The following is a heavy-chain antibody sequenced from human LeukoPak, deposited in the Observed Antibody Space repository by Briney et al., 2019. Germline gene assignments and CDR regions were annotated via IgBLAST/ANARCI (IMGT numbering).Heavy chain of an antibody. CDR3: ARGGSAQLKDGYNWPLPYYYYGMDV. V-gene: IGHV1-8*01. Sequence: ASVKVSCKASGYTFTSYDINWVRQATGQGLEWMGWMNPNSGNTGYAQKFQGRVTMTRNTSISTAYMELSSLRSEDTAVYYCARGGSAQLKDGYNWPLPYYYYGMDVWGQGTTVTVSS. D-gene: IGHD5-24*01. CDR2: MNPNSGNT. J-gene: IGHJ6*02. CDR1: GYTFTSYD.